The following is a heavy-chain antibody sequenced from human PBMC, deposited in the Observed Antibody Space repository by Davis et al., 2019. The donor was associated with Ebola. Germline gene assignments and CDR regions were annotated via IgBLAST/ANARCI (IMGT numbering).Heavy chain of an antibody. J-gene: IGHJ4*02. CDR2: ISHSGSA. D-gene: IGHD6-19*01. V-gene: IGHV4-34*01. CDR3: ASRYSSGWNRNFDY. Sequence: SETLSLTCAVYGGSFSGFHWSWIRQPPGKGLEWLGEISHSGSANYNPSLKSRVTISVDTSKNQFSLKLSSVTAADTAVYYCASRYSSGWNRNFDYWGQGTLVTVSS. CDR1: GGSFSGFH.